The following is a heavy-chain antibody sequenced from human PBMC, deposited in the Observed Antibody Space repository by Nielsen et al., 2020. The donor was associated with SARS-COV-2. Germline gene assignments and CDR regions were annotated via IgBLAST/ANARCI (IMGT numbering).Heavy chain of an antibody. V-gene: IGHV4-39*07. CDR1: GGSISSSSYY. CDR2: IYYSGST. CDR3: ARGRGLRYFDWLLHPNWFDP. Sequence: SETLSLTCTVSGGSISSSSYYWGWIRQPPGKGLEWIGSIYYSGSTYYNPSLKSRVTISVDTSKNQFSLKLSSVTAADTAVYYCARGRGLRYFDWLLHPNWFDPWGQGTLVTVSS. D-gene: IGHD3-9*01. J-gene: IGHJ5*02.